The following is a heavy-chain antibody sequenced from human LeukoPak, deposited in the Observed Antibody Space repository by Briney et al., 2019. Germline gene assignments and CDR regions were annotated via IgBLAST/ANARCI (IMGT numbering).Heavy chain of an antibody. Sequence: SQTLSLTCTVSGGSISSGEYYWRWIRQSPGKGLEWIEYIYYSGSISYYNPSLKSRVTISLDTSKNQFSLKLSSVTAADTAVYYCARAPLGYCGGDCYSHFDNWGQGTLVTVSS. J-gene: IGHJ4*02. D-gene: IGHD2-21*01. CDR1: GGSISSGEYY. CDR3: ARAPLGYCGGDCYSHFDN. V-gene: IGHV4-30-4*08. CDR2: IYYSGSIS.